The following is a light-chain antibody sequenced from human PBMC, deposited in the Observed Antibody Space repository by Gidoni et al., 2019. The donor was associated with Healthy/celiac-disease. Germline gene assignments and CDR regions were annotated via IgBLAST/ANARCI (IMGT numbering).Light chain of an antibody. CDR1: QSLLHSNGYNY. J-gene: IGKJ4*01. V-gene: IGKV2-28*01. CDR2: LGS. Sequence: IVMTQSPLSLPVTPGEPASISCRSSQSLLHSNGYNYLDWYLQKPGQSPHLLIYLGSNRASGVPDRFSGRGSGTDFTLKISRVEAEDVGVYYCMQALQTPLTFGGGTKVEIK. CDR3: MQALQTPLT.